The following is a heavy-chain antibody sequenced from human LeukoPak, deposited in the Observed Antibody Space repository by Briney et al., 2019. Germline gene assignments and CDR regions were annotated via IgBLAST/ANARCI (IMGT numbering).Heavy chain of an antibody. CDR1: GFTFDDYG. J-gene: IGHJ4*02. V-gene: IGHV3-20*01. CDR2: ISWSGGST. Sequence: GGSLRLSCAASGFTFDDYGMSWVRQAPGKGLEWVSGISWSGGSTCYADSVKGRFTISRDNAKNSLYLQMNSLRAEDTALYHCARDHANDYGDYAPGDYWGQGALVTVSS. D-gene: IGHD4-17*01. CDR3: ARDHANDYGDYAPGDY.